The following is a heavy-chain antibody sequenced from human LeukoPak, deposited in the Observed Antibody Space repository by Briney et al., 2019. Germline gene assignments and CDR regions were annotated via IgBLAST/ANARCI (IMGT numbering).Heavy chain of an antibody. CDR2: MNPNSGNT. CDR1: GYTFTSYD. J-gene: IGHJ3*02. V-gene: IGHV1-8*01. CDR3: ARAGGLYYYDSSGFAFDI. Sequence: GASVKVSCKASGYTFTSYDINWVRQATGQGLEWMGWMNPNSGNTGYAQKFQGRVTMTRNTSISTAYMELSSLRSEDTAVYYCARAGGLYYYDSSGFAFDIWGQGTMVTISS. D-gene: IGHD3-22*01.